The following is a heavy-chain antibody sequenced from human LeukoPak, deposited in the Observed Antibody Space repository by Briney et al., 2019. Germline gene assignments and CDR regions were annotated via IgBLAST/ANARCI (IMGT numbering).Heavy chain of an antibody. D-gene: IGHD5-18*01. J-gene: IGHJ4*02. CDR3: ASRGYSYNDHFDY. V-gene: IGHV1-46*01. CDR1: GYTFTSYY. Sequence: GASVQVSCKASGYTFTSYYMLWVRQAPGQGLEWMGIINPSGGSTSYAQKFQGRVTMTRDTSTSTVYMELSSLRSGDTAAYYCASRGYSYNDHFDYWGQGTLVTVSS. CDR2: INPSGGST.